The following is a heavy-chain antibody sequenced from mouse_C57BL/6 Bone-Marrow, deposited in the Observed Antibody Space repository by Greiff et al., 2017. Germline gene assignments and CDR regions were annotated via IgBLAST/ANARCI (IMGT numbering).Heavy chain of an antibody. CDR3: AREDYYGFAY. Sequence: EVKLQQSGPELVKPGASVKISCKASGYTFTDYYMNWVKQSHGKSLEWIGDINPNNGGTSYNQKFKGKATLTVDKSSSTAYMELRSLTSEDSAVYYCAREDYYGFAYWGQGTLVTVSA. D-gene: IGHD1-1*01. V-gene: IGHV1-26*01. CDR2: INPNNGGT. CDR1: GYTFTDYY. J-gene: IGHJ3*01.